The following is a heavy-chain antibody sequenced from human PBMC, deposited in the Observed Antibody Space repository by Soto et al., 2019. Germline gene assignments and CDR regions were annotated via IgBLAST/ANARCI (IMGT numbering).Heavy chain of an antibody. Sequence: SETLSITGAVYGGSFSGYYWSWIRQRPGKGLGWIGEINHSGSTNYNPSLKSRVTISVDTSKNQFSLKLSSVTAADTAVYYCARVGIIAASLGGYYYYGMDVWGQGTTVTVSS. V-gene: IGHV4-34*01. CDR2: INHSGST. J-gene: IGHJ6*02. D-gene: IGHD6-13*01. CDR1: GGSFSGYY. CDR3: ARVGIIAASLGGYYYYGMDV.